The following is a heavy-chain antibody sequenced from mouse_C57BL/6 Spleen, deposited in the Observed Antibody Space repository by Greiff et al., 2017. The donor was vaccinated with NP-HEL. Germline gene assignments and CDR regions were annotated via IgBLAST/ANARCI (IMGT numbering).Heavy chain of an antibody. V-gene: IGHV5-6*01. CDR1: GFTFSSYG. CDR2: ISSGGSYT. J-gene: IGHJ2*01. D-gene: IGHD1-1*01. CDR3: ARGCYGSSYDGYFDY. Sequence: EVQLVESGGDLVKPGGSLKLSCAASGFTFSSYGMSWVRQTPDKRLEWVATISSGGSYTYYPDRVKGRFTISRDKAKNTLYLQMSSLKSEDTAMYYCARGCYGSSYDGYFDYWGQGTTLTVSS.